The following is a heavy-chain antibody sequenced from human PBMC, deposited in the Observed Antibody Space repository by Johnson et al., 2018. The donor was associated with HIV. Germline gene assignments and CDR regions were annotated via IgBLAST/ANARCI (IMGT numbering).Heavy chain of an antibody. J-gene: IGHJ3*02. D-gene: IGHD6-13*01. CDR1: GFTFSNYA. CDR2: ISYDGSNR. CDR3: ARELRGYDVFDI. Sequence: VQLVESGGGVVQPGGSLRLSCAASGFTFSNYAVHWVRQTPGKGLEWVAVISYDGSNRYYADSVKGRFTISRENAKDSLYLQMNSLRAGDTALYYCARELRGYDVFDIWGQGTMGTVSS. V-gene: IGHV3-30*14.